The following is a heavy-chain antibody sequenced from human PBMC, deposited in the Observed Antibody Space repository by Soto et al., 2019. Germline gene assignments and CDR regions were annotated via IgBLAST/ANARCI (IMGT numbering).Heavy chain of an antibody. J-gene: IGHJ5*02. CDR1: GCCIFSSSSF. Sequence: PSETLSITCTVSGCCIFSSSSFWAWIRRPPGKGLEWIGSIDFRGTTYTNPPLESRVTISVDTSKNHFSLKLDSVTAADTALYYCSRRAPEGFDPWGRGSLVPVSS. CDR2: IDFRGTT. CDR3: SRRAPEGFDP. V-gene: IGHV4-39*02.